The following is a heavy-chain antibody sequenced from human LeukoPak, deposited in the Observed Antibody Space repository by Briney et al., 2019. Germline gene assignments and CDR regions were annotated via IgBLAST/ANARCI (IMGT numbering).Heavy chain of an antibody. V-gene: IGHV4-59*01. D-gene: IGHD3-9*01. CDR3: SRLAPGNYDILTGDPKVVFDY. CDR1: GVSISSFS. J-gene: IGHJ4*02. CDR2: VHSSGST. Sequence: KPSETLSLTCTVSGVSISSFSWSWIRQPPGKGLEWIGYVHSSGSTKYNASPKSRLIISVDMSKNQFSLELRSVSVADTAVYYCSRLAPGNYDILTGDPKVVFDYWGQGALVTVSS.